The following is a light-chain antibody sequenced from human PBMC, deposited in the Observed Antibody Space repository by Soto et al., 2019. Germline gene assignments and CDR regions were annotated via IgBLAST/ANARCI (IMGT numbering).Light chain of an antibody. CDR3: SSYTGSGTF. CDR1: SSDVGGYDQ. Sequence: QSALTQPASVSGSPGQSIAISCTGTSSDVGGYDQVSWYQQHPGKVPKLMIYAVSNRPSGVSDRFSGSQSGNTASLTISGLQAEDEADYYCSSYTGSGTFFGGRTKLTVL. V-gene: IGLV2-14*01. CDR2: AVS. J-gene: IGLJ2*01.